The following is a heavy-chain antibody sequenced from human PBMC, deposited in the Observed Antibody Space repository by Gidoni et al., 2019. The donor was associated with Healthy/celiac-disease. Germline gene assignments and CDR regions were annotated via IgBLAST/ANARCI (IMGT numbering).Heavy chain of an antibody. CDR3: AREVRGYYSDY. CDR2: ISSSSSTI. Sequence: EVQLVESGGGLVQPGGSLRLSCAASGFTFSSYSMNWVRQAPGKGLEWVSYISSSSSTIYYADSVKGRFTISRDNAKNSLYLQRNSLRDEDTAVYYCAREVRGYYSDYWGQGTLVTVSS. CDR1: GFTFSSYS. D-gene: IGHD3-3*01. J-gene: IGHJ4*02. V-gene: IGHV3-48*02.